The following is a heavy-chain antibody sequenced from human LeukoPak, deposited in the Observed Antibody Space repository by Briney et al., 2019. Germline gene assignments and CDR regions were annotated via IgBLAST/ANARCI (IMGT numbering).Heavy chain of an antibody. CDR2: INPSGGST. D-gene: IGHD6-13*01. J-gene: IGHJ5*02. CDR3: AIAAAGTRWFDP. CDR1: GYTFTSYY. V-gene: IGHV1-46*01. Sequence: GASVKVSCKASGYTFTSYYMHWVRQAPGQGLEWMGIINPSGGSTSYAQKFQGRVTMTRDTSTSTVYMELSSLRSEDTAVYYCAIAAAGTRWFDPWGQGTLVTVSS.